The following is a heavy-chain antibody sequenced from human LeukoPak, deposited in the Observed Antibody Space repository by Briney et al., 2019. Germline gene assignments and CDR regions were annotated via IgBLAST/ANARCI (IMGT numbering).Heavy chain of an antibody. Sequence: GGSLRLSCAASGFTFSDYSMNWVRQAPGKGLEWVSSVDTSGSYIYNADSVKGRFTISRDNAKNSLYLQMNSLRAEDTAVYYCARRGYSGYDYGGFFDYWGQGTLVTVSS. CDR1: GFTFSDYS. V-gene: IGHV3-21*01. CDR3: ARRGYSGYDYGGFFDY. D-gene: IGHD5-12*01. J-gene: IGHJ4*02. CDR2: VDTSGSYI.